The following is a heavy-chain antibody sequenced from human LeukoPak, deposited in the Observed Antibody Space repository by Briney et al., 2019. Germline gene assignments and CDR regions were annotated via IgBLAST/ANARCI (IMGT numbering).Heavy chain of an antibody. CDR3: ARDQAPLCGGDCYRSTKDLYYFDY. J-gene: IGHJ4*02. V-gene: IGHV1-18*01. Sequence: EASVKVSCKASGYTFTSYGISWVRQAPGQGLEWMGWTSAYNGNTNYAQKFQGRVTITADKSTSTAYMELSSLRSEDTAVYYCARDQAPLCGGDCYRSTKDLYYFDYWGQGTLVTVSS. D-gene: IGHD2-21*02. CDR2: TSAYNGNT. CDR1: GYTFTSYG.